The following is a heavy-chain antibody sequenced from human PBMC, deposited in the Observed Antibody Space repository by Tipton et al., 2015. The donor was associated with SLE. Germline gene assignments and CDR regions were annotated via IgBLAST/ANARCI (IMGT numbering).Heavy chain of an antibody. Sequence: LRLSCTVSGGSISSSSYYWGWIRQPPGKGLEWIGSIYYSGSTYYNPSLKSRVTISVDTSKNQFSVKLSSVTAADTAVYYCARDHGGGAQDNWFDPWGQGTLVTVSS. D-gene: IGHD1-26*01. J-gene: IGHJ5*02. CDR3: ARDHGGGAQDNWFDP. V-gene: IGHV4-39*07. CDR2: IYYSGST. CDR1: GGSISSSSYY.